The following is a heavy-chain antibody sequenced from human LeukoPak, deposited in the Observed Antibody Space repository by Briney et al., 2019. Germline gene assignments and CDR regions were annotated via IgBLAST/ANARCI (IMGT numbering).Heavy chain of an antibody. V-gene: IGHV5-10-1*01. Sequence: GESLGISCKGSGYSFTSYWISWVRQMPGKGLEWMGRIDPSDSYTNYSPSFQGHVTISADKSISTAYLQWSSLKASDTAMYYCARHDYGDLPFFDYWGQGTLVTVSS. J-gene: IGHJ4*02. CDR3: ARHDYGDLPFFDY. CDR1: GYSFTSYW. D-gene: IGHD4-17*01. CDR2: IDPSDSYT.